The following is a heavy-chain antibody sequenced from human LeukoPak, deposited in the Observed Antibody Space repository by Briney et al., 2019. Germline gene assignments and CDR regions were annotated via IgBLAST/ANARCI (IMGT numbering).Heavy chain of an antibody. V-gene: IGHV1-69*13. CDR2: IIPIFGTA. D-gene: IGHD6-13*01. J-gene: IGHJ4*02. CDR3: ATQYDPVAAADLGY. Sequence: SVKVSCKASGYSFTSYAMNWVRQAPGQGLEWMGGIIPIFGTANYAQKFQGRVTITADESTSTAYMELSSLRSEDTAVYYCATQYDPVAAADLGYWGQGTLVTVSS. CDR1: GYSFTSYA.